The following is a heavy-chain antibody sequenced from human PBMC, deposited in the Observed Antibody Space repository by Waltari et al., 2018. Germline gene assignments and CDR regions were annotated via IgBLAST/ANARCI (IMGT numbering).Heavy chain of an antibody. CDR3: ARDQGGYSKPNYFVY. CDR2: IKQEGSEK. Sequence: EVQLVESGGGLVQPGGSLRLSCAASGFTFSSYWMSWVRQAPGKGLEWVANIKQEGSEKYYVDSVKGRFTISRDNAKNSLYLQMNSLRAEDTAVYYCARDQGGYSKPNYFVYWGQGTLVTVSS. V-gene: IGHV3-7*01. D-gene: IGHD1-26*01. J-gene: IGHJ4*02. CDR1: GFTFSSYW.